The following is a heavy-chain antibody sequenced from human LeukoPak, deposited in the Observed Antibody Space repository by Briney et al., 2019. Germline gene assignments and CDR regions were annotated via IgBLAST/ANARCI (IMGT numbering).Heavy chain of an antibody. V-gene: IGHV4-4*07. CDR3: AREAAARPLSYYYYMDV. J-gene: IGHJ6*03. D-gene: IGHD6-6*01. CDR2: IYTSGST. CDR1: GGSISSYY. Sequence: SETLSLTCTVSGGSISSYYWSWIRQPAGKGLEWIGRIYTSGSTNYNPSLKSRVTMSVDTSKNQFSLKLSSVTAADTAVYYCAREAAARPLSYYYYMDVWGKGTTVTVSS.